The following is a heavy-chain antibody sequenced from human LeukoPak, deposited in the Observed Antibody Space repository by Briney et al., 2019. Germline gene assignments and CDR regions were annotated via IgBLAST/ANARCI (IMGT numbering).Heavy chain of an antibody. CDR2: IYPGDSDT. J-gene: IGHJ6*02. V-gene: IGHV5-51*01. CDR1: GYSFTSYW. D-gene: IGHD1-26*01. Sequence: GESLKISCKGSGYSFTSYWIGWVRQMPGKVLEWMGIIYPGDSDTRYSPSFQGQVTISADKSISTAYLQWSSLKASDTAMYYCARAEARSIVGATRYYYYGMDVWGQGTTVTVSS. CDR3: ARAEARSIVGATRYYYYGMDV.